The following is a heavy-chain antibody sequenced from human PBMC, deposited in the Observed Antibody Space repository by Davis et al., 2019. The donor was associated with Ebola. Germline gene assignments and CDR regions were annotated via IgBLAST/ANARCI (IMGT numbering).Heavy chain of an antibody. CDR1: GYTFASYD. D-gene: IGHD5-12*01. Sequence: ASVKVSCKASGYTFASYDINWVRQATGQGLEWMGWMNPSSGNTGYAQKFQGRVTMTRNTSISTAYMELSSLRSEDTAVYYCARGNWIESGCFDYWGQGTLVTVSS. CDR3: ARGNWIESGCFDY. V-gene: IGHV1-8*01. J-gene: IGHJ4*02. CDR2: MNPSSGNT.